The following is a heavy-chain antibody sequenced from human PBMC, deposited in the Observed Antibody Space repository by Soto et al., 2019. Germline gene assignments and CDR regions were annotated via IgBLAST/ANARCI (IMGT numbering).Heavy chain of an antibody. J-gene: IGHJ6*02. Sequence: PSETLSLTCSVSGYSSSSYFWSWIRQPPGKGLEWIASIYYSGSTNYNPPLKSRVTASVDTSKNEVSLRLSSVTAADTAVYYCAICKAVPHYYGMDVWCPGPTVT. CDR2: IYYSGST. D-gene: IGHD6-19*01. CDR3: AICKAVPHYYGMDV. V-gene: IGHV4-59*01. CDR1: GYSSSSYF.